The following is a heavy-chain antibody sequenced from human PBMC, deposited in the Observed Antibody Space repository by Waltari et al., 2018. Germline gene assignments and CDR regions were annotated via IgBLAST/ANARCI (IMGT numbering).Heavy chain of an antibody. CDR1: GFTFKRFA. V-gene: IGHV3-21*01. D-gene: IGHD2-15*01. CDR2: SESTRTYI. Sequence: EVQLLESGGGLVKPGGSLRLSCAASGFTFKRFAMNWVRQAPGDGLEWVACSESTRTYIYYTDSVKGRFTISRDDAKDSLFLQMSSLRVEDTGMYYCAREGVEGVWGQGTTVTVSS. J-gene: IGHJ6*02. CDR3: AREGVEGV.